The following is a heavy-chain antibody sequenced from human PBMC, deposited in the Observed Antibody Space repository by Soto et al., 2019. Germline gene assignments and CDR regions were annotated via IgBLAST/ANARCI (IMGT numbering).Heavy chain of an antibody. CDR2: IYYSGST. Sequence: QVQLQESGPGLVKPSETLSLTCTVSGGSISSYYWSWIRQPPGKGLEWIGYIYYSGSTNYNPSLKSRVTITVDTCKSQFSLKVSSVGAADTAVYYWARTLDEDLCSGAGGWFDPWGQGTLVTVSS. J-gene: IGHJ5*02. CDR3: ARTLDEDLCSGAGGWFDP. CDR1: GGSISSYY. D-gene: IGHD2-15*01. V-gene: IGHV4-59*01.